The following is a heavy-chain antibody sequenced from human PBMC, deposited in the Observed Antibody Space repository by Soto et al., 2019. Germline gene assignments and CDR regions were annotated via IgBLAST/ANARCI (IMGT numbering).Heavy chain of an antibody. D-gene: IGHD3-16*01. CDR2: INPADSDI. V-gene: IGHV5-51*01. CDR1: GYSFTSNW. Sequence: GESLKISCQGSGYSFTSNWIGWVRQMPGKGLEWMGIINPADSDIKYSPSFQGQVTISADKSIGTAYLQWSSLKASDTAMYYCARHKRDHASRKIDCWGQGTLVTVSS. J-gene: IGHJ4*02. CDR3: ARHKRDHASRKIDC.